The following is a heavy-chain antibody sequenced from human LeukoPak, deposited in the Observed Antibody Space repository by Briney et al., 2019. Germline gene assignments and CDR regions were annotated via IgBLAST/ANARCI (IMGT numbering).Heavy chain of an antibody. V-gene: IGHV3-48*04. J-gene: IGHJ4*02. CDR1: GFTFSDYN. CDR3: ARMGIAAVGAYYFDY. CDR2: ISTSSRTM. D-gene: IGHD6-13*01. Sequence: GGSLRLSCAASGFTFSDYNMFWVRQAPGKGLEWVSYISTSSRTMYYADSVKGRFTISRDNAKNSLYLQMASLRAEDTAVYYCARMGIAAVGAYYFDYWGQGTLVAVSS.